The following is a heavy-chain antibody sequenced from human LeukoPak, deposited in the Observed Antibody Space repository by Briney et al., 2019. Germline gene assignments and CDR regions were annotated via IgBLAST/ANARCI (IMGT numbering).Heavy chain of an antibody. J-gene: IGHJ4*02. V-gene: IGHV3-30*04. CDR2: ISYDESNK. CDR3: ARGTIYSIFGVVIPPNY. D-gene: IGHD3-3*02. CDR1: VFTFSNYA. Sequence: GGSLRLSCAASVFTFSNYAMHWVRQAPGKGLEWVAVISYDESNKYYADSVKGRFTISRDNSKNTLYLQMNSLRGEDTAVYYCARGTIYSIFGVVIPPNYWGQGTLVTVSS.